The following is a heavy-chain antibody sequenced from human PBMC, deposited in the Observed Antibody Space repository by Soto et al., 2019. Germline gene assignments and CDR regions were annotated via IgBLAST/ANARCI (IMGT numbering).Heavy chain of an antibody. CDR2: ISYDGSNK. Sequence: QVQLVESGGGVVQPGRSLRLSCAASGFTFSSYAMHWVRQAPGKVLEWVAVISYDGSNKYYADSVKGRFTISRDNSKNTLYLQMNSLRAEDTAVYYCARDQGRGSGSYFRPGYFDLWGRGTLVTVSS. J-gene: IGHJ2*01. CDR1: GFTFSSYA. V-gene: IGHV3-30-3*01. D-gene: IGHD3-10*01. CDR3: ARDQGRGSGSYFRPGYFDL.